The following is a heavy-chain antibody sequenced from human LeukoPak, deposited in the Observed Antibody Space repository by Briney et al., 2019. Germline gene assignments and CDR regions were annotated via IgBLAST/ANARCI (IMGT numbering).Heavy chain of an antibody. CDR1: GFTFSTYT. CDR2: IGISGGGI. V-gene: IGHV3-23*01. CDR3: ASLDGGNSDDY. D-gene: IGHD4-23*01. Sequence: PGGSLRLSCGASGFTFSTYTMYWVRQAPGKGLEWVSIIGISGGGIHYADSVKGRFTISRDNSKNTLYLQMNSLRAEDTAVYYCASLDGGNSDDYWGQGTLVTVSS. J-gene: IGHJ4*02.